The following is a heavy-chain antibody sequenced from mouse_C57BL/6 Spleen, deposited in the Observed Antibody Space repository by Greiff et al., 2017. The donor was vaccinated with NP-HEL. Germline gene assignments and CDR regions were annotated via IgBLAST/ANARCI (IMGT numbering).Heavy chain of an antibody. Sequence: QVQLQQPGAELVKPGASVKLSCKASGYTFTSYWMHWVKQRPGQGLEWIGMIHPNSGSTNYNEKFKSKATLTVDKSSSTAYMQLSSLTSEDSAVYYCARYYGNSHFDYWGQGTTLTASS. CDR1: GYTFTSYW. D-gene: IGHD2-1*01. CDR3: ARYYGNSHFDY. CDR2: IHPNSGST. J-gene: IGHJ2*01. V-gene: IGHV1-64*01.